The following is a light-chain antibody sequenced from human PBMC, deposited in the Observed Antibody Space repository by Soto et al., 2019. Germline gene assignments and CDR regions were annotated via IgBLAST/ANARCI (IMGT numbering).Light chain of an antibody. V-gene: IGKV3-15*01. CDR3: HQYDGGPYT. CDR1: QSVSTN. J-gene: IGKJ2*01. Sequence: VMTQSPAILSLSPGESVTLSCSASQSVSTNVAWSQQIPGQTPRLLTYGTSTRATGIPVRFSGSGSGTEFTLTISSLQSEDFALYYCHQYDGGPYTFGQGTKVEI. CDR2: GTS.